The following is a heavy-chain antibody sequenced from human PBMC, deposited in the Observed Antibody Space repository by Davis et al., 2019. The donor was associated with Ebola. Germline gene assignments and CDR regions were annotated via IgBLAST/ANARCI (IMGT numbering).Heavy chain of an antibody. J-gene: IGHJ4*02. CDR1: GGSISSYY. Sequence: SETLSLTCTVSGGSISSYYWSWIRQPPGKGLEWIGYVYFSGTTNYNPSLQSRVTISVDTSKNQFSLKVTSVTGADTAVYYCARYGASWSHLDYWGQGMLVTVSS. CDR3: ARYGASWSHLDY. CDR2: VYFSGTT. D-gene: IGHD4-17*01. V-gene: IGHV4-59*01.